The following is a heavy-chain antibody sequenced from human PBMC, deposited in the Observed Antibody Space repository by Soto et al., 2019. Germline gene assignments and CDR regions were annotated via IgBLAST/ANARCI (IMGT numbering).Heavy chain of an antibody. CDR2: IWYDGSNK. V-gene: IGHV3-33*01. CDR3: ARYDTIFGVVISAFDC. Sequence: GGSLRLSCAASGFTFSSYGMHWVRQAPGKGLEWVAVIWYDGSNKYYADSVKGRFTISRDNSKNTLYLQMNSLRAEDTAVYYCARYDTIFGVVISAFDCWGQGTLVTVSS. D-gene: IGHD3-3*01. J-gene: IGHJ4*02. CDR1: GFTFSSYG.